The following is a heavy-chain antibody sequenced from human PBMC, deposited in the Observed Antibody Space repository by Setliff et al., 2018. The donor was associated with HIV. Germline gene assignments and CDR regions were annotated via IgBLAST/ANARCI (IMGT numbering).Heavy chain of an antibody. D-gene: IGHD6-13*01. J-gene: IGHJ1*01. CDR2: MYYTGST. CDR3: ARVPTSSWYVTTQRTKEYFHH. CDR1: GDSITSGHYY. V-gene: IGHV4-61*01. Sequence: PSETLSLTCTVSGDSITSGHYYWGWIRQPPGKGLEWIGHMYYTGSTNYNPSLKSRVTISVDTSKNQFSLKLSSVTAADTAVYYCARVPTSSWYVTTQRTKEYFHHWGQGTLVTVSS.